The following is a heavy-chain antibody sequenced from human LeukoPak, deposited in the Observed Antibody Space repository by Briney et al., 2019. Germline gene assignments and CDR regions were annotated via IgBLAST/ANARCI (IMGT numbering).Heavy chain of an antibody. J-gene: IGHJ3*02. D-gene: IGHD1-26*01. CDR1: GYSFTNYW. CDR3: ARSGSLGTFDI. V-gene: IGHV5-51*01. Sequence: GESLKISCKGFGYSFTNYWIGWVRQMPGKGLEWMGIIHPGDSDTRYSPSFQGQVTISADKSISTAYLQWSSLKASGTAMYYCARSGSLGTFDIWGQGTLVTVSS. CDR2: IHPGDSDT.